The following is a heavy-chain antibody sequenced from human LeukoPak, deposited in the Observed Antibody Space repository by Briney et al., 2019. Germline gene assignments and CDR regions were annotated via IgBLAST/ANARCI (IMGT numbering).Heavy chain of an antibody. V-gene: IGHV3-49*04. CDR1: GFTFGDYA. CDR3: ARDRADYYGSGSYYPNFDY. Sequence: GGSLRLSCTASGFTFGDYAMSWVRQAPGKGLEWVGFIRSKAYGGTTEYAASVKGRFTISRDDSKSIAYLQINSLKTEDTAVYYCARDRADYYGSGSYYPNFDYWGQGTLVTVSS. D-gene: IGHD3-10*01. CDR2: IRSKAYGGTT. J-gene: IGHJ4*02.